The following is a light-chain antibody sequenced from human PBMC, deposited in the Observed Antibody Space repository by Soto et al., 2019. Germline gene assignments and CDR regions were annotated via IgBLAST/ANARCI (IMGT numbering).Light chain of an antibody. Sequence: DIQMTQSPSSLSASVGDRVAITCRASQSIRYYLNWYQQKPGRAPRLLIYTTSSLQSGVPSKFSGSAAGTDFTLTISSLQPEDFATYYCQQSYSTPRTFGQGTRLEIK. J-gene: IGKJ5*01. CDR3: QQSYSTPRT. CDR2: TTS. CDR1: QSIRYY. V-gene: IGKV1-39*01.